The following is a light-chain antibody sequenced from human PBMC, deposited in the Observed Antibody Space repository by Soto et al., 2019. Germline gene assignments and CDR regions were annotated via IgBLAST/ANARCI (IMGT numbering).Light chain of an antibody. CDR2: DVS. J-gene: IGKJ4*01. CDR3: QQYNNWPLT. CDR1: QSVSGN. V-gene: IGKV3D-15*01. Sequence: EIVMTQSPATLSVSPGERATLSCWASQSVSGNLAWYQQKPGQAPRLLIYDVSTRATGIPTRFSGSGSGTEFTLTISSLQSEDFAAYYCQQYNNWPLTFGGGTKVEIK.